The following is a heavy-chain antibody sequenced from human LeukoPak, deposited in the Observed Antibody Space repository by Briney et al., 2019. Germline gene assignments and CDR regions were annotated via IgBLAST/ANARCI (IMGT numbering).Heavy chain of an antibody. J-gene: IGHJ5*02. CDR2: IDASGGST. V-gene: IGHV3-23*01. CDR1: GFTFSSYA. Sequence: GGSLRLSCAASGFTFSSYAMSWVRQAPGKGLEWVSSIDASGGSTYYANSVKGRFTISRDNSKNTFYLQMNSLRADDTAVYYCAKGSGSGWYGWFAPWGQGTLVTVSS. D-gene: IGHD6-19*01. CDR3: AKGSGSGWYGWFAP.